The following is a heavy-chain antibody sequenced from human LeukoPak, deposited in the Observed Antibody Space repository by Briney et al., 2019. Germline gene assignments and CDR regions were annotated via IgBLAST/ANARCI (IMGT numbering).Heavy chain of an antibody. CDR1: GFIVSGNY. J-gene: IGHJ4*02. CDR2: IYSGGST. CDR3: ARCQLTFVV. D-gene: IGHD1-1*01. V-gene: IGHV3-53*01. Sequence: GGSLTLSCAASGFIVSGNYMNWVRQAPGKGLEWVSLIYSGGSTYYPDSLKGRITISIDNSKNTLYLQMNSLTADDTAVYYCARCQLTFVVWGQGPLVTVSS.